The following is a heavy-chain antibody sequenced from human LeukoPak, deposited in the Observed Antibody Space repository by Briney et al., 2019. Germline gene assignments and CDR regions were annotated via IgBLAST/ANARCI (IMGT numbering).Heavy chain of an antibody. CDR2: IIPILGIA. Sequence: SVKVSCKASGGTFSSYAISWVRQAPGQGLEWMGRIIPILGIANYAQKFQGRVTITADKSTSTAYMELSSLRSEDTAVYYCAKDLRRYSSGWFDIDYWGQGTLVTVSS. J-gene: IGHJ4*02. D-gene: IGHD6-19*01. V-gene: IGHV1-69*04. CDR1: GGTFSSYA. CDR3: AKDLRRYSSGWFDIDY.